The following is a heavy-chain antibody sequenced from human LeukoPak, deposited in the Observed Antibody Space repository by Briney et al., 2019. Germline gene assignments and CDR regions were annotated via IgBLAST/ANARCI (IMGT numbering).Heavy chain of an antibody. CDR3: TRESGAFSPFGY. J-gene: IGHJ4*02. Sequence: SETLSLTCGASGGSITTTNLWRLVRESPGQGLQWIWEVSLEGVINYNPSLTSRVTISWDRAKNLLSLNLNCLTAEDTTVYYCTRESGAFSPFGYWGQGILVTV. CDR1: GGSITTTNL. CDR2: VSLEGVI. D-gene: IGHD1-26*01. V-gene: IGHV4-4*02.